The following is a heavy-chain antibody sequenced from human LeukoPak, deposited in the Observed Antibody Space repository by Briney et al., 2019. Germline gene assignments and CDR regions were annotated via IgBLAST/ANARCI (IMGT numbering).Heavy chain of an antibody. CDR2: ISYDGSNK. V-gene: IGHV3-30*18. D-gene: IGHD3-10*01. Sequence: GGSLRLSCAASGFTFSSYGMHWVRQAPGKGLEWVAVISYDGSNKYYADSVKGRFTISRVNSKNALYLQMNSLRGEDTAVYYCAKDVRYGSGFVYYGMDVWGKGTTVTVSS. CDR3: AKDVRYGSGFVYYGMDV. CDR1: GFTFSSYG. J-gene: IGHJ6*04.